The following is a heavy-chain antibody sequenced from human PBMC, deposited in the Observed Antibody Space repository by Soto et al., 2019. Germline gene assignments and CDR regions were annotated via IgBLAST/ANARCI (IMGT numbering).Heavy chain of an antibody. CDR2: INPNSGGT. CDR1: GYNFTGYY. J-gene: IGHJ6*02. V-gene: IGHV1-2*02. CDR3: ARVMGLRTYYYDSSGYPGGPYYCYGMDV. D-gene: IGHD3-22*01. Sequence: ASVKVSCKASGYNFTGYYMHWVRQAPGQGLEWMGGINPNSGGTNYAQKFQGRVTMTRDTSSSTAYMELSRLRSDDTAVYYCARVMGLRTYYYDSSGYPGGPYYCYGMDVWGQGTTVTVSS.